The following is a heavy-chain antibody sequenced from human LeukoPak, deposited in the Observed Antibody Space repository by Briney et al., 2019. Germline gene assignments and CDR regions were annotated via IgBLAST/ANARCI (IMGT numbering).Heavy chain of an antibody. CDR1: GFTFSGRE. J-gene: IGHJ3*02. D-gene: IGHD3-10*01. Sequence: TGGSLRLSCAISGFTFSGRELTWVRQAPGKGLEWISYISRSGNTIYYADSVKGRFTTSRDNAKNSLYLQMNSLRVEDTAVYYCARVATMVRVPLDALDIWGQGTMVSVSS. V-gene: IGHV3-48*03. CDR3: ARVATMVRVPLDALDI. CDR2: ISRSGNTI.